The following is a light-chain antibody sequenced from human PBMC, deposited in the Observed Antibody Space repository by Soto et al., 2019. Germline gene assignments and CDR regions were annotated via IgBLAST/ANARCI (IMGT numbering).Light chain of an antibody. Sequence: EIVMTQSPATLSVSPGERATLSCRASQSVNSNLGWYQQKPGQAPRLLIYVASTRATGIPARFSGSGSGTEFTLTISSLQSEDFAVYYCQQYNDWPPWTFGQGTKVEIK. CDR3: QQYNDWPPWT. V-gene: IGKV3-15*01. J-gene: IGKJ1*01. CDR2: VAS. CDR1: QSVNSN.